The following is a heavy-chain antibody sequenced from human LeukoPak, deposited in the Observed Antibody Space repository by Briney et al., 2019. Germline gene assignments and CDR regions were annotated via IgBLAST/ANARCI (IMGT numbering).Heavy chain of an antibody. CDR3: AKGQSSTSSKWFDP. D-gene: IGHD6-6*01. CDR2: ISGSGGNT. Sequence: PGGSLRLSCSASGLTFSSYAMSWVRQAPGKGLEWVSTISGSGGNTYYADSVKGRFTISRDNSENTLYLHMHSPRAEDTALYYCAKGQSSTSSKWFDPWGQGTLVTVSS. J-gene: IGHJ5*02. V-gene: IGHV3-23*01. CDR1: GLTFSSYA.